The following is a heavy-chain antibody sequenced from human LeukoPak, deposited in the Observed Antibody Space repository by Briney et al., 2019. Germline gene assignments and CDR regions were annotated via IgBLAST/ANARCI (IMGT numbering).Heavy chain of an antibody. D-gene: IGHD7-27*01. J-gene: IGHJ3*02. Sequence: PSETLSLTCAVSGASISRYYGSWIRQPAGKGLEWIGRLYPSGRTNYNPSLKSRVTMSVDTSKNHFSLKLSSVTAADTAVYHCARDLDSWGAFEIWGQGTMVTVSS. CDR3: ARDLDSWGAFEI. CDR1: GASISRYY. V-gene: IGHV4-4*07. CDR2: LYPSGRT.